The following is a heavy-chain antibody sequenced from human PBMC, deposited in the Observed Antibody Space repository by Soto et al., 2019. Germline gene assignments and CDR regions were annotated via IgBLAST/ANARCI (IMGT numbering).Heavy chain of an antibody. J-gene: IGHJ4*02. CDR3: VRINNDSSGYYSEDFDY. CDR2: ISAYNGNT. D-gene: IGHD3-22*01. V-gene: IGHV1-18*01. Sequence: GASVKVSCKASGYTFTSYSMHWVRQAAGQGLEWMGWISAYNGNTNYAQKLQGRVTMTTDTSTRTAYMELRSLRSDDTAVYYCVRINNDSSGYYSEDFDYWGQGTLVTVSS. CDR1: GYTFTSYS.